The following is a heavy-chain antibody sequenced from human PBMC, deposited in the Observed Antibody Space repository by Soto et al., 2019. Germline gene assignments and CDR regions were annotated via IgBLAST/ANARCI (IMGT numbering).Heavy chain of an antibody. V-gene: IGHV4-4*07. D-gene: IGHD7-27*01. Sequence: QVQQQESGPGLVKPSDTLSLTCRVSGAYISDFSWSWIRQPAGKGLEWIGRFTINGNTQQNPSFKSRVTMSIDTSRNHFSLNLQSATAADTALYYCPRETGDNLTYEAQWGPGTLVTVSS. CDR3: PRETGDNLTYEAQ. CDR2: FTINGNT. J-gene: IGHJ1*01. CDR1: GAYISDFS.